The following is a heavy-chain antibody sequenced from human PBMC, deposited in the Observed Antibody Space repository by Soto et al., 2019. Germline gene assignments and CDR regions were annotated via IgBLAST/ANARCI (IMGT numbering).Heavy chain of an antibody. V-gene: IGHV4-30-2*01. CDR2: IYHSGST. CDR3: ARGPPDYYGAYYFDY. Sequence: QLQLQESGSGLVKPSQTLSLTCAVSGGSISSGGYSWSWIRQPPGKGLEWIGYIYHSGSTYYNPSLKSRVTMSVDRSKIQFSLKLSSVTAADTCVYYCARGPPDYYGAYYFDYWGQGTLVTVSS. D-gene: IGHD4-17*01. CDR1: GGSISSGGYS. J-gene: IGHJ4*02.